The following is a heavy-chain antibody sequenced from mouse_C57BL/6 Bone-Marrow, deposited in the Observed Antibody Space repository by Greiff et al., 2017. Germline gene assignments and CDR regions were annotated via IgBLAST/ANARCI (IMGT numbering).Heavy chain of an antibody. CDR2: IYPRSGNT. Sequence: QVQLQQSGAELARPGASVKLSCKASGYTFTSYGLSWVKQRTGKGLEWIGEIYPRSGNTYYNEKFKGKAKLTSDKSSSTAYMELCGLPSEDSAVYFCECYDYGVFAFWGRGALVTVSA. D-gene: IGHD2-4*01. J-gene: IGHJ3*01. V-gene: IGHV1-81*01. CDR3: ECYDYGVFAF. CDR1: GYTFTSYG.